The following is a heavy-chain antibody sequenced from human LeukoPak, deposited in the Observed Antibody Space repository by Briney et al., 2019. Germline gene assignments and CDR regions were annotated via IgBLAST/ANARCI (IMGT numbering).Heavy chain of an antibody. V-gene: IGHV3-53*05. Sequence: PGGSLRLSCAASGFTVSDNYTSWVRQAPGKGLEWVSAISGGGSTYYADSVKGRFTISRDNSKNTLYLQMNSLRDEDTAVYYCAKDSTHCSGGSCYGGDYWGQGTLVTVSS. D-gene: IGHD2-15*01. CDR3: AKDSTHCSGGSCYGGDY. CDR2: ISGGGST. J-gene: IGHJ4*02. CDR1: GFTVSDNY.